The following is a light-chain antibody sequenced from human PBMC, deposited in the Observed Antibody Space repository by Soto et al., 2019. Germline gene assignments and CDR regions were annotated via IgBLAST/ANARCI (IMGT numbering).Light chain of an antibody. CDR3: QDYVTSAPWT. J-gene: IGKJ1*01. V-gene: IGKV3-20*01. Sequence: EVVLTQSPGTLSLSPGERATLSCRASQNIRGNELAWYQQKPGQAPRLLIYRGSSRATGIPDRFSGRGSGTDFTLPISRLQPDDFAVYYCQDYVTSAPWTFGQGTKVEIK. CDR1: QNIRGNE. CDR2: RGS.